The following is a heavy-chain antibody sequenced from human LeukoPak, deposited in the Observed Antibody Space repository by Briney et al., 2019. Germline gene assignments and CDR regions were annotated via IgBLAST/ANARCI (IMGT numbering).Heavy chain of an antibody. D-gene: IGHD5-12*01. J-gene: IGHJ4*02. CDR1: GFTFSSYA. V-gene: IGHV3-9*01. Sequence: PGGSLRLSCAASGFTFSSYAMSWVRQAPGKGLEWVSGISWNSGSIGYADSVKGRFTISRDNAKNSLYLQMNSLRAEDTALYYCAKRGRLRGYSGYDPAPIDYWGQGTLVTVSS. CDR2: ISWNSGSI. CDR3: AKRGRLRGYSGYDPAPIDY.